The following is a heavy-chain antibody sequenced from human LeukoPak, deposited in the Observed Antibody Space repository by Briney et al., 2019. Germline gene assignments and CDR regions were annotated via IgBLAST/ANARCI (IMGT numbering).Heavy chain of an antibody. CDR1: GFTFSSYA. J-gene: IGHJ4*02. CDR3: ARTAMATGFDY. V-gene: IGHV3-30-3*01. Sequence: PGGSLRLSCAASGFTFSSYAMHWVRQAPGKGLEWVAVISYDGSNKYYADSVKGRFTISRDNSKNTLYLQMNSLRAEDTAVHYCARTAMATGFDYWGQGTLVTVSS. CDR2: ISYDGSNK. D-gene: IGHD5-18*01.